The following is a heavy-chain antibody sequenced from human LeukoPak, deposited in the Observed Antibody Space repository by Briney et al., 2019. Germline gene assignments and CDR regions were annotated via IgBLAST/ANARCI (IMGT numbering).Heavy chain of an antibody. CDR1: GFTFSSYA. D-gene: IGHD3-22*01. V-gene: IGHV3-23*01. CDR2: ISGSGGST. J-gene: IGHJ3*02. Sequence: GGSLRLSCAASGFTFSSYAMSWVRQAPGEGLEWVSAISGSGGSTYYADSVKGRFTISRDNSKNTLYLQMNSLRAEDTAVYYCAKGYYYDSSGYYPWGAFDIWGQGTMVTVSS. CDR3: AKGYYYDSSGYYPWGAFDI.